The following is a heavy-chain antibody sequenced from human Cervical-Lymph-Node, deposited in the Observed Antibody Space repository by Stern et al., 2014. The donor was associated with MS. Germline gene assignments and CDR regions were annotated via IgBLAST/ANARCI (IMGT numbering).Heavy chain of an antibody. CDR2: IRDSGGTT. D-gene: IGHD6-6*01. Sequence: EVQLVESGGGLVQPGGSLRLSCVASGFTFNHYAMSWVRQPPGKGLEWVSVIRDSGGTTKYADSVKGRFTISRDDSKNTVSLQMNSLRVEDTAVYYCAKDTEVSAPPGYYYFGMDVWGQGTTVTVSS. CDR3: AKDTEVSAPPGYYYFGMDV. CDR1: GFTFNHYA. J-gene: IGHJ6*02. V-gene: IGHV3-23*04.